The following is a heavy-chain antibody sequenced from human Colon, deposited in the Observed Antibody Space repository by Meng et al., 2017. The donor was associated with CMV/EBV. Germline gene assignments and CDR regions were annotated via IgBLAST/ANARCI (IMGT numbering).Heavy chain of an antibody. V-gene: IGHV3-21*01. D-gene: IGHD6-6*01. CDR1: GFTFTQHP. CDR3: ARAPIAARQGYFDF. J-gene: IGHJ4*02. Sequence: GESLKISCAASGFTFTQHPMNWVRQAPGKGLEWVSSISYTGSYIHYADSVKGRFTISRDNANNSLYLQMNSLRVEDTAVYYCARAPIAARQGYFDFWGQGALVTVSS. CDR2: ISYTGSYI.